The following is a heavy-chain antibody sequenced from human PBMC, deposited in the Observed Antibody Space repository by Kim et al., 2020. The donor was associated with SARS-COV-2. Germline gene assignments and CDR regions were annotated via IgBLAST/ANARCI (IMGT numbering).Heavy chain of an antibody. CDR1: GYTFTTYG. Sequence: ASVKVSCKASGYTFTTYGITWVRQAPGQGLEWMGWISAYNGDTNYAQKLQGRVTMTTDTSTSTAYMELRSLRSDDTAIYYCARSGGNYREADYWGQGTLVTVSS. CDR2: ISAYNGDT. CDR3: ARSGGNYREADY. D-gene: IGHD1-7*01. V-gene: IGHV1-18*01. J-gene: IGHJ4*02.